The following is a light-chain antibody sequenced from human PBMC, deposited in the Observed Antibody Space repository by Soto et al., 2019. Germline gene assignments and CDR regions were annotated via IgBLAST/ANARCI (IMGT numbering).Light chain of an antibody. CDR1: QRVLFSSNNKHY. CDR2: WAS. V-gene: IGKV4-1*01. CDR3: QQYHSVPIT. Sequence: DIVMTQSPDSLAVSLGERATINCKSSQRVLFSSNNKHYLAWYQQKLGQPPKLLIYWASTRESGVPDRFSGSGSGTDFTLTINNLQAEDVAVYYCQQYHSVPITFGQGTRLRL. J-gene: IGKJ5*01.